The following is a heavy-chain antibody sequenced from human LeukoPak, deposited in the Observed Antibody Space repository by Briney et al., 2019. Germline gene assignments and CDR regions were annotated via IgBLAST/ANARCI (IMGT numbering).Heavy chain of an antibody. V-gene: IGHV3-7*01. CDR3: ARVSTNPVTTLQYTDY. CDR1: GFTFSSYW. D-gene: IGHD4-17*01. J-gene: IGHJ4*02. CDR2: IKQDGSEK. Sequence: PGGSLRLSCAASGFTFSSYWMSWVRQAPGKGREGVANIKQDGSEKHYLDSVKGRCTISRDNAKNSLYLQMHSLRAEDTAVYSCARVSTNPVTTLQYTDYWGKGTPVTVSS.